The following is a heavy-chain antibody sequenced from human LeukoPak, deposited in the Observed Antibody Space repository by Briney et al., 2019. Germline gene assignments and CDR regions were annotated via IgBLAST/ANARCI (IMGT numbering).Heavy chain of an antibody. CDR3: ARGPWIQLWFYDY. CDR1: GGSFSGYY. Sequence: AETLSLTCAVYGGSFSGYYWSWIRQPPGKGLEWIGEINHSGSTNYNPSLKSRVTISVDTSKIQFSLKLSSVTAADTAVYYCARGPWIQLWFYDYWGQGTLVTVSS. CDR2: INHSGST. V-gene: IGHV4-34*01. D-gene: IGHD5-18*01. J-gene: IGHJ4*02.